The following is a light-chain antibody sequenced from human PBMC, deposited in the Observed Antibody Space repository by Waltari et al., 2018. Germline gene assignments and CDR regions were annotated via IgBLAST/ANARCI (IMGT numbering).Light chain of an antibody. CDR3: QVWDSTSDHVV. Sequence: YVLTQPPSVSVAPGQTAKITCGGDNIEAKRVNWYKQRPGQAPVLVVYDDSDRPSGIPERFSGANSGKATLTISRVEAGDEADYYCQVWDSTSDHVVFGGGTKLTVL. J-gene: IGLJ2*01. V-gene: IGLV3-21*02. CDR1: NIEAKR. CDR2: DDS.